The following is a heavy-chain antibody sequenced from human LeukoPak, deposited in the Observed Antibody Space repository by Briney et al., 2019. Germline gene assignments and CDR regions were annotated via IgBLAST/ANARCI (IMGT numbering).Heavy chain of an antibody. Sequence: SETLSLTRTVSGGSISDYYWSWIRQPPGKGREWIGYLSNSGTNNYNPALKGRVTMSVDTSKNQFSLKLSSVTAADTAVYYCARGANWGDYWGQGTVVMVSA. D-gene: IGHD7-27*01. CDR2: LSNSGTN. CDR1: GGSISDYY. CDR3: ARGANWGDY. V-gene: IGHV4-59*12. J-gene: IGHJ4*02.